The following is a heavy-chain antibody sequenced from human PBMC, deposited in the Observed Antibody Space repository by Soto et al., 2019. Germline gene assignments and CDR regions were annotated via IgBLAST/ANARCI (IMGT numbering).Heavy chain of an antibody. CDR3: ARGPVTRGLRFFNWFDP. CDR2: INAGNGNT. V-gene: IGHV1-3*01. CDR1: GYTFTSYA. J-gene: IGHJ5*02. Sequence: QVQLVQSGAEVKKPGASVKVSCKASGYTFTSYAMHWVRQAPGQRLEWMGWINAGNGNTKYSQKFQGRVTITRDTAAGTAYMELSSLRSEDTAVYYCARGPVTRGLRFFNWFDPWGQGTLVTVSS. D-gene: IGHD4-17*01.